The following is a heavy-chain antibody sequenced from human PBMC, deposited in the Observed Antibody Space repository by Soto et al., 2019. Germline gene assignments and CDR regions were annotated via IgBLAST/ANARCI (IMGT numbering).Heavy chain of an antibody. V-gene: IGHV1-46*01. CDR3: ARDVYCSSTCCSDLDY. CDR1: GYTFTSSY. J-gene: IGHJ4*02. Sequence: ASVKPSCKECGYTFTSSYMHWVRQAPKKGLEWMGIINPSGGSTSYAQKFQGRVNMTRDTSTSTVYMELSRLRSEDTAVYYCARDVYCSSTCCSDLDYWGQGTLLTVSS. CDR2: INPSGGST. D-gene: IGHD2-2*01.